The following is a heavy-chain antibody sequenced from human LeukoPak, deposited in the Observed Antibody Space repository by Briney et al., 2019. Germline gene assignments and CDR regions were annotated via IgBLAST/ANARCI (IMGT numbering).Heavy chain of an antibody. CDR1: GFTFSSYA. V-gene: IGHV3-30-3*01. CDR3: AREPVGSYDILSFDY. J-gene: IGHJ4*02. D-gene: IGHD3-9*01. CDR2: ISYDGSNK. Sequence: PGGSLRLSCAASGFTFSSYAMHWVRQAPGKGLEWVAVISYDGSNKYYADSVKGRFTISRDNSKNMLYLQMNSLRAEDTAVYYCAREPVGSYDILSFDYWGQGTLVTVSS.